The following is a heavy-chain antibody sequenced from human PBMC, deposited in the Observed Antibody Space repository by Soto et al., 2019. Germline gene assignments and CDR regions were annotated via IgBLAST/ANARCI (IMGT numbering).Heavy chain of an antibody. J-gene: IGHJ3*02. Sequence: EVQLLESGGGLVQPGGSLRLSCAASGFTFSSYAMSWVRQAPGKGLEWVSGISGSGGTTYYADSVKGRFTISRHNSKNTVYLQMNSLRAEDTAVYYCAKDRHFCSGGNCYSGDAFAIWGQGTMVTVSS. CDR1: GFTFSSYA. CDR2: ISGSGGTT. CDR3: AKDRHFCSGGNCYSGDAFAI. V-gene: IGHV3-23*01. D-gene: IGHD2-15*01.